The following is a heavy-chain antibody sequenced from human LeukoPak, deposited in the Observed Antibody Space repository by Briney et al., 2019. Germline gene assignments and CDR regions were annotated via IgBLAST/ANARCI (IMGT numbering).Heavy chain of an antibody. D-gene: IGHD6-19*01. CDR3: ARGVPPSYSSAWYVNY. J-gene: IGHJ4*02. CDR2: INPNSGDT. V-gene: IGHV1-2*02. CDR1: GYTFTGYY. Sequence: GASVNVSCKASGYTFTGYYMHWVRQAPGQGLEWMGWINPNSGDTNYAQKFQGRVTMTRDTSISTAYMELSRLGSDDTAVYYCARGVPPSYSSAWYVNYWGQGALVTVSS.